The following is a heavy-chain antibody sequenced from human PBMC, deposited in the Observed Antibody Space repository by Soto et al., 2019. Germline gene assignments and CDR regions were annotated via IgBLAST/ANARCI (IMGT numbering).Heavy chain of an antibody. V-gene: IGHV4-4*02. CDR1: GGSISSSNW. D-gene: IGHD2-8*01. Sequence: NPSETLSLTCAVSGGSISSSNWWSWVRQPPGKGLEWIGGIYHSGSTTYNPSLTSRVTISVDKSNNQFSLKLTSVTAADTAVYYCARDPYASGYFDYWGQGTLVTVSS. CDR3: ARDPYASGYFDY. CDR2: IYHSGST. J-gene: IGHJ4*02.